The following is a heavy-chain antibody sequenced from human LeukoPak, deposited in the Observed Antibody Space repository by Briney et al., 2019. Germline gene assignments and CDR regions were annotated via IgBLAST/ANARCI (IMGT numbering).Heavy chain of an antibody. CDR3: ASSQLWSDYFDY. J-gene: IGHJ4*02. CDR1: GFTFSDYY. V-gene: IGHV3-11*01. D-gene: IGHD5-18*01. Sequence: PGGSLRLSCAASGFTFSDYYMSWIRQAPGKGLEWVSYINSSGSTIYYADSVKGRFTISRDNAKNSLYLQMNSLRAEDTAVYYCASSQLWSDYFDYWGQGTLVTVSS. CDR2: INSSGSTI.